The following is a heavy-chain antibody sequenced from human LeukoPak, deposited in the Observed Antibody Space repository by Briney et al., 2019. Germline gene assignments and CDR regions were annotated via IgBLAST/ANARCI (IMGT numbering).Heavy chain of an antibody. CDR3: ARDSSVWGLDY. Sequence: GGSLRLSCAASGFIFSDYYMGWIRQALGKGLEWVSYISSSSRHTNYADSVKGRFTISRDDAKNSLFLQMKSLTADDTAVYYCARDSSVWGLDYWGQGTLVTVSS. CDR2: ISSSSRHT. V-gene: IGHV3-11*06. J-gene: IGHJ4*02. D-gene: IGHD6-19*01. CDR1: GFIFSDYY.